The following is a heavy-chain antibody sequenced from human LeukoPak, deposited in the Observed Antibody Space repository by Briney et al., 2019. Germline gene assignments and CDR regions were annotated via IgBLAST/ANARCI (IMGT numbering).Heavy chain of an antibody. V-gene: IGHV3-30*02. CDR1: GFTFSSYG. CDR3: AKRGDIVVVPAAIAYFQH. D-gene: IGHD2-2*01. CDR2: IRYDASNK. Sequence: GGSLRLPCAASGFTFSSYGMHWVRQAPGKGLEWVAFIRYDASNKYYADSVKGRFTISRDNSKNALYLQMNSLRAEDTAVYYCAKRGDIVVVPAAIAYFQHWGQGTLVTVSS. J-gene: IGHJ1*01.